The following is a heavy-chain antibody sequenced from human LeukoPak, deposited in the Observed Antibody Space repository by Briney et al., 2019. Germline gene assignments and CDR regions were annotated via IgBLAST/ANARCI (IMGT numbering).Heavy chain of an antibody. Sequence: SETLSLTCAVYGGSFSGYYWSWIRQPPGKGLEWIGEINHSGSTNYNPSLKSRVTISVDTSKNQFSLKLSSVTAADTAVYYCARGRCSSTSCYDYWGQGTLVTVSP. CDR3: ARGRCSSTSCYDY. CDR1: GGSFSGYY. D-gene: IGHD2-2*01. CDR2: INHSGST. J-gene: IGHJ4*02. V-gene: IGHV4-34*01.